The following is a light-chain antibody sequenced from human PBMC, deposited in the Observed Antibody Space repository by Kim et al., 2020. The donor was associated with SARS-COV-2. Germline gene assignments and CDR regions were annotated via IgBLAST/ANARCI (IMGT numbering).Light chain of an antibody. V-gene: IGKV3-15*01. J-gene: IGKJ2*01. Sequence: EIVMTQSPATLSVYPGERATLSCRASQSVSSNLAWYQQKPGQAPRLLIYGASTRATGIPARFSGSGSGTEFTLTISSLQSEDFAVYYCQQYNNWPQTFGQGTKLEI. CDR1: QSVSSN. CDR2: GAS. CDR3: QQYNNWPQT.